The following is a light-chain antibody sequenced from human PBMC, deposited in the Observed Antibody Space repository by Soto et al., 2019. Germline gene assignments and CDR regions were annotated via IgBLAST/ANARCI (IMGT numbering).Light chain of an antibody. CDR3: QQYHNWPPRT. V-gene: IGKV3-15*01. CDR1: QSVSSN. J-gene: IGKJ1*01. Sequence: EIVMTQSPATLSVSPGERVTLSCRASQSVSSNLAWYQQKPGQAPRLLIYGASTRATGIPARFSGGGSETEVTLTISSLPSEDFAVYYCQQYHNWPPRTFGQGTKVEIK. CDR2: GAS.